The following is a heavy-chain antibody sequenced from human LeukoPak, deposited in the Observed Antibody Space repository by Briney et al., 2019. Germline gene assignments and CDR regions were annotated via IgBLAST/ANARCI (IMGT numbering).Heavy chain of an antibody. CDR3: ARFSYGDYVYFDY. CDR2: ISSSGST. V-gene: IGHV4-4*07. Sequence: SGTLSLTCTVSGDSISTYYWSWIRQPAGKGLEWIGRISSSGSTTYNPSLKGRITMSVDTSKNQFSLKLNSVTAADTAVYYCARFSYGDYVYFDYWGQGTLVTVSS. J-gene: IGHJ4*02. CDR1: GDSISTYY. D-gene: IGHD4-17*01.